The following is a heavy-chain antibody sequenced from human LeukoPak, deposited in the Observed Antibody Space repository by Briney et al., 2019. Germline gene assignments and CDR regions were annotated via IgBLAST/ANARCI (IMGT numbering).Heavy chain of an antibody. CDR1: GGSISSYY. J-gene: IGHJ3*02. CDR2: IYTSGST. Sequence: SETLSLTCTVSGGSISSYYWSWIRQPAGKGLEWIGRIYTSGSTNYNPSLKSRVTMSVDTSKNQFSQKLSSVTAADTAVYYCATRSVVVPADINAFDIWGQGTMVTVSS. V-gene: IGHV4-4*07. D-gene: IGHD2-2*01. CDR3: ATRSVVVPADINAFDI.